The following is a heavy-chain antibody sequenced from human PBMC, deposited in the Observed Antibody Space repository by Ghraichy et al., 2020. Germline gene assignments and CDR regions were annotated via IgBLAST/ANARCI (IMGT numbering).Heavy chain of an antibody. J-gene: IGHJ4*02. D-gene: IGHD3-10*01. CDR1: GFTVSSNY. V-gene: IGHV3-53*04. CDR3: ARATYYYGSGLPDYFDY. CDR2: IYSGGST. Sequence: GGSLRLSCAASGFTVSSNYMSWVRQAPGKGLEWVSVIYSGGSTYYADSVKGRFTISRHNSKNTLYLQMNSLRAEDTAVYYCARATYYYGSGLPDYFDYWGQGTLVTVSS.